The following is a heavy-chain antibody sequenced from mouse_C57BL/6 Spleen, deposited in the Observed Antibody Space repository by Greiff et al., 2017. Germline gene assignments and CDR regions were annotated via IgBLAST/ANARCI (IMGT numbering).Heavy chain of an antibody. D-gene: IGHD1-1*01. J-gene: IGHJ1*03. Sequence: EVKLVESGGGLVKPGGSLKLSCAASGFTFSDYGMHWVRQAPEKGLEWVAYISSGSSTINYADTVKGRFTISRDNAKNTLFLQMTSLRSGDTAMYYCARDTTVVANWYFDVWGTGTTVTVSS. CDR1: GFTFSDYG. V-gene: IGHV5-17*01. CDR2: ISSGSSTI. CDR3: ARDTTVVANWYFDV.